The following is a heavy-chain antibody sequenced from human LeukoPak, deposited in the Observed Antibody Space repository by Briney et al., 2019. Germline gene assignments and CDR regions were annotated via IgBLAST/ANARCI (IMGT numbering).Heavy chain of an antibody. J-gene: IGHJ6*03. CDR1: GGSITSGSYY. CDR3: AGINSYYDSSGYYLDV. Sequence: PSETLSLTCTVSGGSITSGSYYWSWIRQPAGKGLEWIGRIYTNGSTNYNPSLKSRVTISVDTSKNQFSLKLSSVTAADTALYYCAGINSYYDSSGYYLDVWGKGTTVTISS. CDR2: IYTNGST. V-gene: IGHV4-61*02. D-gene: IGHD3-22*01.